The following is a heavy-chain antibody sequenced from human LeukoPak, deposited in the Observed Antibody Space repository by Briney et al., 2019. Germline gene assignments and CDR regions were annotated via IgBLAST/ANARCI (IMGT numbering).Heavy chain of an antibody. CDR1: GFTFSSYA. CDR2: ISYDGSNK. D-gene: IGHD6-6*01. J-gene: IGHJ3*02. V-gene: IGHV3-30-3*01. Sequence: GGSLRLSCAASGFTFSSYAMHWVRQAPGKGLEWVAVISYDGSNKYYADSVKGRFTISRDNSKNTLYLQMNSLRAEDTAVYYCAKEGSRWYSSSSAIWGQGTMVTVSS. CDR3: AKEGSRWYSSSSAI.